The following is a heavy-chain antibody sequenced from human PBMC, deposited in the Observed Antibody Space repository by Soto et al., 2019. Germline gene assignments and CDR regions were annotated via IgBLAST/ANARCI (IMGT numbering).Heavy chain of an antibody. CDR3: ARDYGDYEAYNWFDP. V-gene: IGHV1-18*01. J-gene: IGHJ5*02. D-gene: IGHD4-17*01. CDR2: ISAYNGNT. CDR1: GYTFTSYG. Sequence: ASVKVSCKASGYTFTSYGISWVRQAPGQGLEWMGWISAYNGNTNYAQKLQGRVTMTTDTSTSTAYMELRSLRSDDTAVYYCARDYGDYEAYNWFDPWGQGTLVTAPQ.